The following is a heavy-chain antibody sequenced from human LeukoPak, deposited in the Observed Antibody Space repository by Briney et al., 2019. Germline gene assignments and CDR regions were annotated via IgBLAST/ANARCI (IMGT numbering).Heavy chain of an antibody. CDR2: IHYSGTT. J-gene: IGHJ4*02. V-gene: IGHV4-39*01. Sequence: SETLSLTCTISGGSITSSGYSWGWIRQPSGKGLEWIGSIHYSGTTYYNPSLQSRVTISIDTSRTQFSLRLRSVTAADTAIYYCARPDINWGQGTLVTVSS. CDR3: ARPDIN. D-gene: IGHD2-8*01. CDR1: GGSITSSGYS.